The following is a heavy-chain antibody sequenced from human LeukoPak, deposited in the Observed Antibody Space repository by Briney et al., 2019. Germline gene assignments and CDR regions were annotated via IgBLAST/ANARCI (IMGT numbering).Heavy chain of an antibody. CDR1: GGSISSGDFY. CDR3: ARGGELPTYYFDY. V-gene: IGHV4-31*03. Sequence: SETLSLTCPVSGGSISSGDFYWSWIRQHPGKGLEWIRYIHYSGSTYCNPSLKSRVTSSVDTSKNQFSLKLSSVTAADTAVYYCARGGELPTYYFDYWGQGTLATVSS. D-gene: IGHD3-10*01. CDR2: IHYSGST. J-gene: IGHJ4*02.